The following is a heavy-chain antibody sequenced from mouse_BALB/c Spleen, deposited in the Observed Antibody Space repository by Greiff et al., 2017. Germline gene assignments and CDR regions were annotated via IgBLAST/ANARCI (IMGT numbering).Heavy chain of an antibody. V-gene: IGHV1-4*01. D-gene: IGHD1-1*01. CDR3: AIRNPHYYGSSYGAMDY. Sequence: QVQLQQSGAELARPGASVKMSCKASGYTFTSYTMHWVKQRPGQGLEWIGYINPSSGYTNYNQKFKDKATLTADKSSSTAYMQLSSLTSEDSAVYYCAIRNPHYYGSSYGAMDYWGQGTSVTVSS. CDR1: GYTFTSYT. CDR2: INPSSGYT. J-gene: IGHJ4*01.